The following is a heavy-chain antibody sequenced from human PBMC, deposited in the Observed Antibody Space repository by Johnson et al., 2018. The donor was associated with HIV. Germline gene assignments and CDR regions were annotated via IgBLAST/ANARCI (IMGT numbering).Heavy chain of an antibody. V-gene: IGHV3-66*04. D-gene: IGHD2-8*02. J-gene: IGHJ3*02. Sequence: VQLVESGGGVVQPGRSLRLSCAASGFTFSSNYMSWVRQAPGKGLEWVSVIYSVGSTYYADSMKGRFTISRDNSKNTLYLQMSSLRAEDTAVYYCARHYGWGDHWDAFDIWGQGTMVTVSS. CDR3: ARHYGWGDHWDAFDI. CDR2: IYSVGST. CDR1: GFTFSSNY.